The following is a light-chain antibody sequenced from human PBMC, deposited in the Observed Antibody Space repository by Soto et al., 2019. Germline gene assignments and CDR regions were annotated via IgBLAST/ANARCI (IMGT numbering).Light chain of an antibody. Sequence: QSVLTQPPSVSGAPGQRVTISCTGSSSNIGAGYDVHWYQQLPGTAPKLLIYANSNRPSGVPDRFSGSKSGTSASLAITGLQAEDEADYYCQSYDNSLSGSGVFGTGTKRTVL. J-gene: IGLJ1*01. CDR1: SSNIGAGYD. CDR2: ANS. V-gene: IGLV1-40*01. CDR3: QSYDNSLSGSGV.